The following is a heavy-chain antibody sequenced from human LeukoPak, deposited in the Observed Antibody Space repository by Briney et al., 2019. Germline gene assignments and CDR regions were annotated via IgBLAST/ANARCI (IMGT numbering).Heavy chain of an antibody. J-gene: IGHJ5*02. CDR2: IHYSGST. V-gene: IGHV4-30-4*01. D-gene: IGHD3-10*01. CDR3: ARASMVHRWFDP. Sequence: SETLSLTCTVSGGSVSSGNYYWSWIRQPPGTGLEWIGYIHYSGSTYYNPSLKSRVTISIDTSKNQFSLKLSSVTAADTAVYCCARASMVHRWFDPWGQGTLVTVSS. CDR1: GGSVSSGNYY.